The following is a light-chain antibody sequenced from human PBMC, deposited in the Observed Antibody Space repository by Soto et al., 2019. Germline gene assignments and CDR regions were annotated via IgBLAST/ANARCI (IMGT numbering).Light chain of an antibody. CDR1: SSDVGSYNL. CDR2: EVS. J-gene: IGLJ3*02. V-gene: IGLV2-23*02. CDR3: CSNAGSSTLV. Sequence: QSALTQPASVSGSPGQSITISCTGTSSDVGSYNLVSWYQQHPGKAPKLMIYEVSKRPSGVSNRFSGSKSGNTDSLTISGLKAEDEADYYCCSNAGSSTLVFGGGTKLTVL.